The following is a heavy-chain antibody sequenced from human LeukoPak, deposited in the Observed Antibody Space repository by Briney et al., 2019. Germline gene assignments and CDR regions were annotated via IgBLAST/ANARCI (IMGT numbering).Heavy chain of an antibody. V-gene: IGHV4-59*11. CDR3: ARDPTTVTKGFDI. Sequence: PSETLSLTCSASDDSLITHYWTWIRQPPGKGLEWMGYISSIGSTNYNPSLKSRVTISVDTSKKQFSLKMTSVTAADTAVYYCARDPTTVTKGFDIWGQGTMVTVSS. D-gene: IGHD4-17*01. CDR2: ISSIGST. CDR1: DDSLITHY. J-gene: IGHJ3*02.